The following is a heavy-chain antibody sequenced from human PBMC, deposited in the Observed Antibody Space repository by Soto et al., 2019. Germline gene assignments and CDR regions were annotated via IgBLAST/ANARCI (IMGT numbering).Heavy chain of an antibody. D-gene: IGHD6-19*01. Sequence: QVQLQESGPGLVKPSQTLSLTCTVSGGSISSGGYYWSWIRQHPGKGLEWIGYIYYSGSTYYNPSRKSRVTISVDTSKNQCSLKLSSVTAADTAVYYCAREIAVADIRYFDLWGRGTLVTVSS. CDR1: GGSISSGGYY. CDR3: AREIAVADIRYFDL. J-gene: IGHJ2*01. V-gene: IGHV4-31*03. CDR2: IYYSGST.